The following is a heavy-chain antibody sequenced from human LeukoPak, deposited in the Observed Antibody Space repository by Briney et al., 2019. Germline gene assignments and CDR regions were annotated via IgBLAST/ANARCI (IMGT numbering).Heavy chain of an antibody. CDR3: AKGVRRSSDYSSPVDY. D-gene: IGHD3-22*01. V-gene: IGHV3-53*01. Sequence: GGSLRLSCAASGFIVSSKYMTWVRQAPGKGLESVSVIYTSGSTYYADSVKGRFTISRDNSENTLYLQMNSLRAEDTAVYYCAKGVRRSSDYSSPVDYWGQGTLVTVSS. CDR1: GFIVSSKY. CDR2: IYTSGST. J-gene: IGHJ4*02.